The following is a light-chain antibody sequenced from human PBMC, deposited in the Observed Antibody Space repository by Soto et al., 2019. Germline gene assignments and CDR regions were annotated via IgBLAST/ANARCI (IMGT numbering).Light chain of an antibody. CDR1: SSDVGSYNY. J-gene: IGLJ1*01. Sequence: QSVLTQPASVSGSPGQSITISCTGTSSDVGSYNYVSWYQQHPGKAPKLMIYEVSDRPSGISSRFSGSKSGNTASLTISGLQTEDEADYYCSSYTSSGTQGVFGTGTKVTVL. V-gene: IGLV2-14*01. CDR2: EVS. CDR3: SSYTSSGTQGV.